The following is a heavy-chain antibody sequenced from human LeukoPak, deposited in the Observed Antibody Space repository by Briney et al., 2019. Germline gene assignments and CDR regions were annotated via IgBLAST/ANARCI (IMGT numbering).Heavy chain of an antibody. CDR3: ASQGGYDFPSSCDY. Sequence: PSETLSLTCTVSGGSISSSSYYWGWIRQPPGKGLEWIGSIYYSGSTYYNPSLKSRVTISVDTSKNQFSLKLSSVTAADTAVYYCASQGGYDFPSSCDYWGQGTLVTVSS. CDR2: IYYSGST. J-gene: IGHJ4*02. CDR1: GGSISSSSYY. V-gene: IGHV4-39*01. D-gene: IGHD5-12*01.